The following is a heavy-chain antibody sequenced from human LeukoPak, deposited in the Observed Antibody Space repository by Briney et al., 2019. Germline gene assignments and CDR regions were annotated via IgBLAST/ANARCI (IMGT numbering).Heavy chain of an antibody. V-gene: IGHV4-39*07. CDR2: IYYTGST. Sequence: PSETLSLTCSVSGGYIITSDHYWGWIRQPPGKGLEWIGSIYYTGSTSTNPFFKSRVTVSVDTSKNQFSLNLTSVTAAGTAVYYCARERYYYGGKTWFDPWGQGTLVTVSS. J-gene: IGHJ5*02. D-gene: IGHD4-23*01. CDR1: GGYIITSDHY. CDR3: ARERYYYGGKTWFDP.